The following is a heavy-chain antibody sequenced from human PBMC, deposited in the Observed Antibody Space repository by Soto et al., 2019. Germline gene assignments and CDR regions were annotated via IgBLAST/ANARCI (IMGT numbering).Heavy chain of an antibody. CDR2: ISYSGST. J-gene: IGHJ6*02. CDR3: ARDLRCCGMDV. Sequence: PSETLSLTCTVSGGSMSSYYWTWLRQSPGRGLEWIGYISYSGSTYYNPSLKSRVTISADTSKNQFSLRMNSMIAADTAVYYCARDLRCCGMDVWGQGTTVTVSS. V-gene: IGHV4-59*01. CDR1: GGSMSSYY. D-gene: IGHD3-9*01.